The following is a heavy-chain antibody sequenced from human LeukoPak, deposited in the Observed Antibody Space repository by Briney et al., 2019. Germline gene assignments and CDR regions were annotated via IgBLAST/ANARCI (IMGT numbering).Heavy chain of an antibody. J-gene: IGHJ4*02. D-gene: IGHD6-19*01. CDR3: AVIGVAGAFDY. Sequence: PGGSLRLSCAASGFTLSTYEMNWARHAPGKGLEWVSYISGSGRTRYYADSVKGRVAMSRDNAENSLYLQMNSLRAEDTAVYYCAVIGVAGAFDYWGQGTLVTVSS. CDR1: GFTLSTYE. CDR2: ISGSGRTR. V-gene: IGHV3-48*03.